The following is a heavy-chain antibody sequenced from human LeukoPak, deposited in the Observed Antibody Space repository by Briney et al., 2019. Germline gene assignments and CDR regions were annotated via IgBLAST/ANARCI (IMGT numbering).Heavy chain of an antibody. Sequence: SETLSLTCSVSGGSISSSSYYWGWLRQPPGKGLEWLGNIYNSGSTYYNPSLKSRVTISVDTSKNQFSLKLSSVTAADTAVYYCARQAYSSNLGWFDPWGQGTLVTVSS. D-gene: IGHD6-13*01. CDR2: IYNSGST. V-gene: IGHV4-39*01. CDR3: ARQAYSSNLGWFDP. CDR1: GGSISSSSYY. J-gene: IGHJ5*02.